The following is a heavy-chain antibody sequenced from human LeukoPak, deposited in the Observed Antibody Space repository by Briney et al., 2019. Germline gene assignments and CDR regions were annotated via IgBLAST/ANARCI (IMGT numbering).Heavy chain of an antibody. J-gene: IGHJ5*02. Sequence: SETLSLTCTVSGGSISSGDYYWSWIRQPPGKGLEWIGYIYYSGSTYYNPSLKSRVTISVDTSKNQFSLKLSSVTAADTAVYYCARLARIGRNWFDPWGQGTLATVSS. V-gene: IGHV4-30-4*01. D-gene: IGHD2-15*01. CDR1: GGSISSGDYY. CDR3: ARLARIGRNWFDP. CDR2: IYYSGST.